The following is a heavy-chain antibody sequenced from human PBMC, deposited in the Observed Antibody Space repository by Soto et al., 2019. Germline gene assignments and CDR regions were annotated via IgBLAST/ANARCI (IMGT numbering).Heavy chain of an antibody. CDR1: GYTFINYG. CDR3: ARDFRSRGYYYGMDV. CDR2: INTYSGNT. J-gene: IGHJ6*02. V-gene: IGHV1-18*01. Sequence: ASVKVSCKASGYTFINYGISWVRQSPGQGLEWMGWINTYSGNTNYAQKVQGRVTMTTDTSTSTAYMELRSLRSDDTAVYYCARDFRSRGYYYGMDVWGQGTTVTVSS. D-gene: IGHD1-1*01.